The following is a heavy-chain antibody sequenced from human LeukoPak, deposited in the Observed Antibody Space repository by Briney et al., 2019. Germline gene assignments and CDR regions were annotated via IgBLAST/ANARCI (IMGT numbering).Heavy chain of an antibody. J-gene: IGHJ3*02. D-gene: IGHD3-22*01. V-gene: IGHV3-20*04. CDR3: ARDSYYDSSGYYPDAFDI. Sequence: RSGGSLRLSCAASGFTFDDYGMSWVRQAPGKGREWVSGINWNGGSTGCADSVKGRFTIPRDNAKNSLYLQMNSLRAEDTALYYCARDSYYDSSGYYPDAFDIWGQGTMVTVSS. CDR1: GFTFDDYG. CDR2: INWNGGST.